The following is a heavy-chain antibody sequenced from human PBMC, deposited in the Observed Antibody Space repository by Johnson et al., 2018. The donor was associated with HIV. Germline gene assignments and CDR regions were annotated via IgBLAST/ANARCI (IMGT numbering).Heavy chain of an antibody. CDR3: SSSIPPYGSSSVAFDI. Sequence: QVQLVESGGGLVKPGGSLRLSCAASGFTFSDYYMSWIRQAPGKGLEWVSYISSSGSTIYYADSVKGRFTISRDNAKNSLYLQMNSLRAEDTAVYYWSSSIPPYGSSSVAFDIWGQGTMVTVSS. CDR2: ISSSGSTI. J-gene: IGHJ3*02. V-gene: IGHV3-11*04. D-gene: IGHD6-6*01. CDR1: GFTFSDYY.